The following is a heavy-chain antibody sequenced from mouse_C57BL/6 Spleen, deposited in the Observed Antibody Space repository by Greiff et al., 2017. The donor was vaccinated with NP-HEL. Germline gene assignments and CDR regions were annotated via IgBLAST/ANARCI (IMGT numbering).Heavy chain of an antibody. V-gene: IGHV5-17*01. CDR3: ARAHYGSSYYYFDY. CDR1: GFTFSDYG. CDR2: ISSGSSTI. J-gene: IGHJ2*01. D-gene: IGHD1-1*01. Sequence: EVKLVESGGGLVKPGGSLKLSCAASGFTFSDYGMHWVRQAPEKGLEWVAYISSGSSTIYYADTVKGRFTISRDNAKNTLFLQMTSLRSEDTAMYYCARAHYGSSYYYFDYWGQGTTLTVSS.